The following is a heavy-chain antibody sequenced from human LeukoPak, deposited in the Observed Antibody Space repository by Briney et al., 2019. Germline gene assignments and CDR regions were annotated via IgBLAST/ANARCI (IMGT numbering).Heavy chain of an antibody. Sequence: GGSLRLSCAASGFTFDDYAMHWVRQAPGKGLEWVSGISWNSGSIGYADSVKGRFTISRDNAKNSLYLQMNSLRAEDTALYYCAKGPPDIAAAGTNWFDPWGQGTLVTVS. CDR3: AKGPPDIAAAGTNWFDP. CDR2: ISWNSGSI. V-gene: IGHV3-9*01. J-gene: IGHJ5*02. D-gene: IGHD6-13*01. CDR1: GFTFDDYA.